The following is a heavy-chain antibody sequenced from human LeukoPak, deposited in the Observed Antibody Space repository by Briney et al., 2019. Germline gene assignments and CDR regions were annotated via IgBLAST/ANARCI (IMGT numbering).Heavy chain of an antibody. J-gene: IGHJ4*02. V-gene: IGHV3-7*03. CDR2: IKQDGSEK. Sequence: GGSLRLSCAASGFIFGTYWMSWVRQAPGKGLEWVANIKQDGSEKSYVESVRGRFTISRDNAKNSLYLQLNSLRAEDTALYYCARDNPPDYWGQGTLVTVSS. CDR3: ARDNPPDY. CDR1: GFIFGTYW.